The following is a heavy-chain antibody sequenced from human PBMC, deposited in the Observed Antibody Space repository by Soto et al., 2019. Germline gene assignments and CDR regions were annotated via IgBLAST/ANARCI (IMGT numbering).Heavy chain of an antibody. Sequence: QVQLVESGGGVVQPGRSLRLSCAASGFTLSSFSMHWVRQAPGKGLEWLALSSYDGSNKYYADSVKGRFTISRDNSENTLYLQMNSLRAEDTAVYYCARGNENSGYYVNIFDYWGQGTLVTVSS. V-gene: IGHV3-30-3*01. D-gene: IGHD3-22*01. CDR1: GFTLSSFS. CDR3: ARGNENSGYYVNIFDY. CDR2: SSYDGSNK. J-gene: IGHJ4*02.